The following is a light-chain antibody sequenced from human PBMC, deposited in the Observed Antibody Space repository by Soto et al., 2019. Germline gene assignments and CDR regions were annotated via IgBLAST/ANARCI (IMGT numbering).Light chain of an antibody. CDR1: QSISAW. J-gene: IGKJ3*01. Sequence: DIQMTQSTSTVSACVGDKVRSNCRASQSISAWLAWYQQRPGKAPKLLIYKASSLQSGVPSRFSGSGSGTEFTLTISSLQPDDFATYYCQQYNSYSLFGPGTKVDIK. V-gene: IGKV1-5*03. CDR2: KAS. CDR3: QQYNSYSL.